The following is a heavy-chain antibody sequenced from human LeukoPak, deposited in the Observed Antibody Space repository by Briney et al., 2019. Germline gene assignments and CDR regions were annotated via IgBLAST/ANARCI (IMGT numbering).Heavy chain of an antibody. J-gene: IGHJ5*02. V-gene: IGHV4-34*01. Sequence: SETLSLTCAVYGGSFSGYYWSWIRQPPGKGLEWIGEINHSGSTNYNPSLKSRVTISVDTSKNQFSLKLSSVTAADTAVYYCARDNRQTIYAPNWFDPWGQGTLVTVSS. CDR3: ARDNRQTIYAPNWFDP. D-gene: IGHD2/OR15-2a*01. CDR2: INHSGST. CDR1: GGSFSGYY.